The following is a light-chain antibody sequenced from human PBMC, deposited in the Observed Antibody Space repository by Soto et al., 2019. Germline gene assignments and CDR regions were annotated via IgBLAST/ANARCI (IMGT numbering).Light chain of an antibody. CDR2: EGS. J-gene: IGLJ2*01. V-gene: IGLV2-23*01. Sequence: QSALTQPASVSGSTGQSITISCTGTSSDVGSYNLVSWYQQHPGKAPKLMIYEGSKRPSGVSNRFSGSKSGNTASLTISGLQAEDGADYYCCSYTGSSTFVVFGGGTKLTVL. CDR3: CSYTGSSTFVV. CDR1: SSDVGSYNL.